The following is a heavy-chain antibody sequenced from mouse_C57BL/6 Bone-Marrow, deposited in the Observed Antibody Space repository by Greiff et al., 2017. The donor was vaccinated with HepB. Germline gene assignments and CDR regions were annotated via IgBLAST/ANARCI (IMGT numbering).Heavy chain of an antibody. V-gene: IGHV1-64*01. CDR1: GYTFTSYW. Sequence: VQLQQPGAELVKPGASVKLSCKASGYTFTSYWMHWVKQRPGQGLEWIGMIHPNSGSTNYNEKFKSKATLTVDKSSSTAYMQLSSLTSEDSAVYSCARGGSSYNPGYFDVWGTGTTVTVSS. J-gene: IGHJ1*03. CDR3: ARGGSSYNPGYFDV. CDR2: IHPNSGST. D-gene: IGHD1-1*01.